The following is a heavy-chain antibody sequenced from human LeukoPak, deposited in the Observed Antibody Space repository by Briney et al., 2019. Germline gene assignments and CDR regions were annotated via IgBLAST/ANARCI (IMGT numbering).Heavy chain of an antibody. CDR3: ATSLGYCSGGSCPPSY. J-gene: IGHJ4*02. Sequence: GGSLRLSCAASGFTFSSYAMSWARQAPGKGLEWVSAISGGGGSTYYADSVKGRFTISRDNSKNTLYLQMNSLRAEDTAVYYCATSLGYCSGGSCPPSYWGQGSLVTVSS. CDR1: GFTFSSYA. V-gene: IGHV3-23*01. D-gene: IGHD2-15*01. CDR2: ISGGGGST.